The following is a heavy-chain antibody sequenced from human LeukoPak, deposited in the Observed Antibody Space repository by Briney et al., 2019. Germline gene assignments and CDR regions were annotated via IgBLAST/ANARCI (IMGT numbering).Heavy chain of an antibody. CDR1: GFSFSSYS. CDR3: ARKSGSSGYPFDY. D-gene: IGHD3-22*01. V-gene: IGHV3-48*01. CDR2: ITSSSSSTM. Sequence: GGSLRLSCAASGFSFSSYSMNWVRQAPGKGLEWVSYITSSSSSTMHYADAVKGRFAISRDNAKSSLYLQMNSLRAEDTAVYYCARKSGSSGYPFDYWGQGTLVTVSS. J-gene: IGHJ4*02.